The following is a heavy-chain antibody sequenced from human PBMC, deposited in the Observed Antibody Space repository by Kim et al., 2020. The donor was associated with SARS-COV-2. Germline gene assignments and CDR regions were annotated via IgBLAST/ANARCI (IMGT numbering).Heavy chain of an antibody. V-gene: IGHV4-39*01. Sequence: SETLSLTCTVSGGSISSSSYYWGWIRQPPGKGLEWIGSIYYSGSTYYNPSLKSRVTISVATSKNQFSLKLSSVTAADTAVYYCASGPAEDIVVVPAAIRFDYYCYYYMDVWGKGTTVTVSS. CDR2: IYYSGST. J-gene: IGHJ6*03. CDR1: GGSISSSSYY. CDR3: ASGPAEDIVVVPAAIRFDYYCYYYMDV. D-gene: IGHD2-2*02.